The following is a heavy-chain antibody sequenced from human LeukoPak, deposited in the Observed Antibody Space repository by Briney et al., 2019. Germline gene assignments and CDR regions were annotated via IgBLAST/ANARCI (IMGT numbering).Heavy chain of an antibody. Sequence: GGSLRLSCAASGFTVSTNCMTRVRQAPGKGLEWVSSIDNSGGSAYYADSVQGRLTISRDNSKNTLYLQMSSLRAEDTAIYYCAKDRVGSRGPYYFDYWGQGTLVTVSS. D-gene: IGHD3-10*01. CDR3: AKDRVGSRGPYYFDY. V-gene: IGHV3-23*01. CDR1: GFTVSTNC. J-gene: IGHJ4*02. CDR2: IDNSGGSA.